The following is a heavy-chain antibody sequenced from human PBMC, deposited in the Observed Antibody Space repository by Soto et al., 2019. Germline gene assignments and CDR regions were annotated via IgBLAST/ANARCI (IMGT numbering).Heavy chain of an antibody. CDR1: GFTFSSYS. D-gene: IGHD5-18*01. V-gene: IGHV3-21*01. CDR3: ARDRPGYSYGDGLGY. CDR2: ISSSSSYI. J-gene: IGHJ4*02. Sequence: EVQLVESGGGLVKPGGSLRLSCAASGFTFSSYSMNWVRQAPGKGLEWVSTISSSSSYIYYAASVKGRVTISRDNAKNSLYLLMTSLTAEHTAVYYCARDRPGYSYGDGLGYWGKGTLVTFSS.